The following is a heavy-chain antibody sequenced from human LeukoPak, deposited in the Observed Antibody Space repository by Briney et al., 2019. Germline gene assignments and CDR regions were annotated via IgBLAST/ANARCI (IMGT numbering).Heavy chain of an antibody. CDR2: ISYDGSNK. Sequence: GGSLRLSCAASGFTFSTYAMSWVRQTPGKGLEWVAVISYDGSNKYYADSVKGRFTISRDNSKNTLYLQMNSLRAEDTAVYYCASGGYSYGLFDYWGQGTLVTVSS. V-gene: IGHV3-30*04. J-gene: IGHJ4*02. CDR1: GFTFSTYA. D-gene: IGHD5-18*01. CDR3: ASGGYSYGLFDY.